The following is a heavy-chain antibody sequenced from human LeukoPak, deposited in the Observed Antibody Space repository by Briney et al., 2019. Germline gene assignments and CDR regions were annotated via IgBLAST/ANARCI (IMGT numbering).Heavy chain of an antibody. D-gene: IGHD3-10*01. CDR1: GFTFITYY. CDR2: IEQDGSEK. J-gene: IGHJ4*02. Sequence: GGSLRLSCAASGFTFITYYMSWVRQAPGKGLEWVADIEQDGSEKYYVDSVKGRFTISRDNAKNSLYLQMNSLRAEDTAVYYCARDYMYYYGSGTYIPIFDYWGQGTLVTVSS. CDR3: ARDYMYYYGSGTYIPIFDY. V-gene: IGHV3-7*04.